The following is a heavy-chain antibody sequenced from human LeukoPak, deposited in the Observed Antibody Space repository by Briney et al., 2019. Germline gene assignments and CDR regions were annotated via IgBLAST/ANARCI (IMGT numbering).Heavy chain of an antibody. Sequence: ASVKVSCKASGYTFTSYDINWVRQATGQGLEWMGWMNPNSGNTGYAQKFQGRVTMTRNTSISTAYMELSSLRSEDTAVYYCARVRSHMVRGSDYYGMDVWGQGTTVTVSS. CDR3: ARVRSHMVRGSDYYGMDV. CDR2: MNPNSGNT. D-gene: IGHD3-10*01. CDR1: GYTFTSYD. J-gene: IGHJ6*02. V-gene: IGHV1-8*01.